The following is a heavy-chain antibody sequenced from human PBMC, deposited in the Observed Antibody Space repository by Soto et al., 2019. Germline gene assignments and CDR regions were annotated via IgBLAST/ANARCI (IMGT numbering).Heavy chain of an antibody. Sequence: GGSLRLSCEASDFAVSSNYINWVRQSPGKGLEWVSAISAGGENTLYADSVKGRFTISRDNFKNTLYVEMTSLRAEDTAIYYCAKEDDAWTNGYFDIWGQGTMVTVSS. CDR2: ISAGGENT. D-gene: IGHD2-8*01. CDR1: DFAVSSNY. V-gene: IGHV3-23*01. J-gene: IGHJ3*02. CDR3: AKEDDAWTNGYFDI.